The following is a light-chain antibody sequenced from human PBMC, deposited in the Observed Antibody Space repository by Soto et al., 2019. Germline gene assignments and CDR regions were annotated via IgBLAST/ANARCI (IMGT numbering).Light chain of an antibody. J-gene: IGLJ2*01. CDR1: SSDFGTYNF. CDR3: SSYVRSTSFA. Sequence: QSVLTQPPSASGSPGQSVTISCTGTSSDFGTYNFVSWYQQHPGKAPKLMIYEVNKRPSGVPDRFSGSKSGNTASLTVSGLQAEDEAYYYCSSYVRSTSFAFGGGTKVTVL. CDR2: EVN. V-gene: IGLV2-8*01.